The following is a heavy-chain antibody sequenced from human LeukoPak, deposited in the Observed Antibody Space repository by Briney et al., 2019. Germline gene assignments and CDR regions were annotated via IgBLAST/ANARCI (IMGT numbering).Heavy chain of an antibody. J-gene: IGHJ4*02. D-gene: IGHD2-8*01. CDR2: ISHSGYS. CDR1: GGAVNIYY. Sequence: SETLSLTCTVSGGAVNIYYWSWIRQTPGKGLEWIGYISHSGYSDYAPSLKSRVTMSLDTSKNQFSLKLSSVTAADTALYYSARGFCTHEICQVFTNWGQGTLVRVSS. V-gene: IGHV4-59*02. CDR3: ARGFCTHEICQVFTN.